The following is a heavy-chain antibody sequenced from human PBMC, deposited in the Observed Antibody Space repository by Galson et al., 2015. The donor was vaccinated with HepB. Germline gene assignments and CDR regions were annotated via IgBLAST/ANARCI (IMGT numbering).Heavy chain of an antibody. CDR3: ARVHDSSGYEEYYFDY. D-gene: IGHD3-22*01. CDR2: IKQDGSEK. Sequence: SLRLSCAASGFTFSSYWMSWVRQAPGKGLEWVANIKQDGSEKYYVDSVKGRFTISRDSAKNSLYLQMNSLRAEDTAVYYCARVHDSSGYEEYYFDYWGQGTLVTVSS. CDR1: GFTFSSYW. V-gene: IGHV3-7*01. J-gene: IGHJ4*02.